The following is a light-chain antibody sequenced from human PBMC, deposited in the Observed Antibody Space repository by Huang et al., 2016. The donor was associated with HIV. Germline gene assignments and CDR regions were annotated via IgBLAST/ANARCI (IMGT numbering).Light chain of an antibody. CDR2: KVS. CDR3: LQGRHWPYV. Sequence: DVVMTQSPLPLTVTLGPSASISCRSSASLLHSSVNTCLSWFQQRPCQSPRRLIKKVSRRDSGVPDRFSGSGSGTDFTLTISKVEAGDVGVYYCLQGRHWPYVFGQGTKLEIK. J-gene: IGKJ2*01. V-gene: IGKV2-30*02. CDR1: ASLLHSSVNTC.